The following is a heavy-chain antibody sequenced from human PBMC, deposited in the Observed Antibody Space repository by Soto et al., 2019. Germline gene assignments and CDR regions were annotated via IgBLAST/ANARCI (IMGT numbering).Heavy chain of an antibody. CDR3: ASDLVGASDSYGLDV. CDR1: GFTFSNYG. CDR2: IWHDGNNK. Sequence: GGSLRLSCAASGFTFSNYGMHWVRQAPGKGLEWVAIIWHDGNNKYYADSVRGRFIISRDNSKNRLYLQMNSLRAEDTAVYYCASDLVGASDSYGLDVWGQGTPVTV. V-gene: IGHV3-33*01. D-gene: IGHD1-26*01. J-gene: IGHJ6*02.